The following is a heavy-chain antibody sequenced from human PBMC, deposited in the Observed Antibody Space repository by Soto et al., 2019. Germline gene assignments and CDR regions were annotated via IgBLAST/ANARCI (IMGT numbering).Heavy chain of an antibody. CDR3: ARDVRRGVPAAIAYYYYYGMDV. V-gene: IGHV1-69*13. Sequence: ASVKVSCKASGGTFSSYAISWVRQAPGQGLEWMGGIIPIFGTANYAQKFQGRVTITADESTSTAYMELSSLRSEDTAVYYCARDVRRGVPAAIAYYYYYGMDVWGRGTTVAVSS. J-gene: IGHJ6*02. D-gene: IGHD2-2*01. CDR2: IIPIFGTA. CDR1: GGTFSSYA.